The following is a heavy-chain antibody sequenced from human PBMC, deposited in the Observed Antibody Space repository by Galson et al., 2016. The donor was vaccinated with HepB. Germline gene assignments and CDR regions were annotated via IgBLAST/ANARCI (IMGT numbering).Heavy chain of an antibody. V-gene: IGHV3-23*05. CDR2: IYSDTST. CDR1: GFVFSKFA. J-gene: IGHJ4*02. CDR3: ARVPDYSPTFFDY. Sequence: SLRLSCAASGFVFSKFAMRWVRQAPGKGLEWVSTIYSDTSTYYADSVKGRFTISRDNSENTLYLQMNSLRAEDTAIYYCARVPDYSPTFFDYWGQGTLVTVSS. D-gene: IGHD3-9*01.